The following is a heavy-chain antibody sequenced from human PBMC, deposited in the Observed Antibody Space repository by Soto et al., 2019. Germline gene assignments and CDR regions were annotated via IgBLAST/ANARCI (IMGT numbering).Heavy chain of an antibody. D-gene: IGHD2-21*01. CDR1: GFTISTFA. Sequence: GGSLRLSCAASGFTISTFAMTWVRQAPGKGLECVPGVTGSGGQIHYADSVKGRFTISKDNSRNILYLQMSNLRDEDTALYYCAKDAVYKDGLWLMDSWGQGTLVTVSS. V-gene: IGHV3-23*01. CDR2: VTGSGGQI. J-gene: IGHJ5*02. CDR3: AKDAVYKDGLWLMDS.